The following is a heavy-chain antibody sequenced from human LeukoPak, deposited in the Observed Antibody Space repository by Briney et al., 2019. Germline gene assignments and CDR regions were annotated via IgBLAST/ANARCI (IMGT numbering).Heavy chain of an antibody. CDR2: IKPDGSVK. D-gene: IGHD1-1*01. V-gene: IGHV3-7*01. CDR1: GFTFSSSW. CDR3: ARDQPDPAGTGPRFDY. Sequence: GGSLRLSCVASGFTFSSSWMSWVRQAPGKGLEWVANIKPDGSVKYHADSVKGRFTISRDNAENSLYLQMNSLRTEDTAVYYCARDQPDPAGTGPRFDYWGQGSLVTVSS. J-gene: IGHJ4*02.